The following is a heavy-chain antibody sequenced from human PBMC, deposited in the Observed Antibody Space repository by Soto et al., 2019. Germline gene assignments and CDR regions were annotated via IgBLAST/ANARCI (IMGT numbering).Heavy chain of an antibody. Sequence: PSETLSLTXTVSGGSVSSGSYYWSWIRQPPGKGLEWIGYIYYSGSTNYNPSLKSRVTISVDTSKNQFSLKLSSVTAADTAVYYCARPGITGTDWYFDLWGRGTLVTVSS. CDR3: ARPGITGTDWYFDL. D-gene: IGHD1-7*01. CDR2: IYYSGST. J-gene: IGHJ2*01. CDR1: GGSVSSGSYY. V-gene: IGHV4-61*01.